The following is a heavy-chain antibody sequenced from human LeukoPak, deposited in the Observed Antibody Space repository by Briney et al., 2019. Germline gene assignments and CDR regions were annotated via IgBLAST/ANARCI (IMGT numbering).Heavy chain of an antibody. CDR3: ARAWGVQSYYNVRDAFDI. D-gene: IGHD3-10*01. Sequence: SETPSLTCTVSGGSISSYYWSWIRQPPGEGLEWIGYIYYSGSTNYNLSLKSRVTISVDTSKNQFSLKLSSVTAADTAVYYCARAWGVQSYYNVRDAFDIWGQGTMVTVSS. CDR1: GGSISSYY. V-gene: IGHV4-59*01. J-gene: IGHJ3*02. CDR2: IYYSGST.